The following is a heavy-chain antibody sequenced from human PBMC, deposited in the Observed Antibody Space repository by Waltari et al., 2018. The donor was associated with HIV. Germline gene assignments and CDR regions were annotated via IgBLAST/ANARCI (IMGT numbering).Heavy chain of an antibody. CDR3: ARGAYYYDSSGYDMGFDY. D-gene: IGHD3-22*01. V-gene: IGHV3-72*01. CDR1: GFTFSDHY. Sequence: EVQLVESGGGLVQPGGSLRLSCAASGFTFSDHYMDWVRQAPGKGLEWVGRTRNKANSYTTEYAASVKGRFTISRDDSKNSLYLQMNSLKTEDTAVYYCARGAYYYDSSGYDMGFDYWGQGTLVTVSS. J-gene: IGHJ4*02. CDR2: TRNKANSYTT.